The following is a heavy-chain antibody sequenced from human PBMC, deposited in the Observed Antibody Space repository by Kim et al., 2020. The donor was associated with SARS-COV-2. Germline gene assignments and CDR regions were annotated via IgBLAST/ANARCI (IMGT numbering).Heavy chain of an antibody. J-gene: IGHJ3*02. Sequence: SETLSLTCAVYGGSFSGYYWSWIRQPPGKGLEWIGEINHSGSTNYNPSLKSRVTISVDTSKNQFSLKLSSVTAADTAVYYCARGLPRRYQLLLFVAFDIWGQGTMVTVSS. CDR2: INHSGST. CDR3: ARGLPRRYQLLLFVAFDI. CDR1: GGSFSGYY. D-gene: IGHD2-2*01. V-gene: IGHV4-34*01.